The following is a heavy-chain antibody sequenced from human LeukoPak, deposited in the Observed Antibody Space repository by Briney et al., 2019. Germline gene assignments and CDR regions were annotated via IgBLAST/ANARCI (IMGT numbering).Heavy chain of an antibody. CDR1: GYTFTGYY. J-gene: IGHJ3*02. CDR2: INPNSGGT. Sequence: ASVTVSCKASGYTFTGYYMHWVRQAPGQGLEWMGWINPNSGGTNYAQKFQGRVTITRDTSISTAYMELSRLRSDDTAVYYCGGGGTSGGNAFDIWGQGTMVTVSS. D-gene: IGHD3-10*01. V-gene: IGHV1-2*02. CDR3: GGGGTSGGNAFDI.